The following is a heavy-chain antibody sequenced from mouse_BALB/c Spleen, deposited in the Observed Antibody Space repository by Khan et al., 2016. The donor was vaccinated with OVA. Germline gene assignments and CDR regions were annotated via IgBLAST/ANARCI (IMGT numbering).Heavy chain of an antibody. Sequence: MQLEESGPSLVKPSQTLSLTCSVTGDSITSGYWNWIRKFPGNKLEYMGYISYSGNTYYNPSLKSRISITRDTSKNQYYLQLNSVTTEDTATFYCACKLRGFTYWGQGTLVTVSA. J-gene: IGHJ3*01. D-gene: IGHD1-1*01. V-gene: IGHV3-8*02. CDR3: ACKLRGFTY. CDR1: GDSITSGY. CDR2: ISYSGNT.